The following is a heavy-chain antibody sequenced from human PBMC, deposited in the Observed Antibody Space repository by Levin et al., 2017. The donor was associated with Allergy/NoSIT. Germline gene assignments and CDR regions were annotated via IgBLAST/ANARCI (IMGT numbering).Heavy chain of an antibody. V-gene: IGHV4-39*07. CDR2: IPYSGST. CDR3: ASLLYNSGTFYNVIFGY. Sequence: SETLSLTCTVSSGSISSGSYYWGWIRQPPGKGLEWIGTIPYSGSTYYNPSLKSRVTMSVDTSKNQFSLKLSSVTAADTAVYYCASLLYNSGTFYNVIFGYWGQGTLVTVSS. CDR1: SGSISSGSYY. D-gene: IGHD3-10*01. J-gene: IGHJ4*02.